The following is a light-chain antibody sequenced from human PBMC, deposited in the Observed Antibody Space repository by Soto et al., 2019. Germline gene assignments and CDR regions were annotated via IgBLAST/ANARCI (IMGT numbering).Light chain of an antibody. J-gene: IGKJ1*01. V-gene: IGKV3-15*01. Sequence: EIVMTQSPATLSVSPGERDTLSCRASQSVGSNLAWYQQKPGQAPRLLIYGASTRATGIPARFSGSGSGTEFTLPISSLQSEDFVIYFCQQYNNWPPDRTFGQGTKVEIK. CDR2: GAS. CDR3: QQYNNWPPDRT. CDR1: QSVGSN.